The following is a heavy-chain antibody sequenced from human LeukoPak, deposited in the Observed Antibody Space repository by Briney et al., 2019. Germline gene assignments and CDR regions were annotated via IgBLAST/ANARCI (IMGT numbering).Heavy chain of an antibody. V-gene: IGHV3-33*01. CDR3: ARDPDSSNYFDY. J-gene: IGHJ4*02. CDR1: GFTFSSYG. D-gene: IGHD6-6*01. Sequence: PGGSLRLSCAASGFTFSSYGMHWVRQAPGKGLEWVAVIWYDGSNKYYADSVKGRFTISRDNSKNTLYLQMNSLRAEDMAVYYCARDPDSSNYFDYWGQGTLVTVSS. CDR2: IWYDGSNK.